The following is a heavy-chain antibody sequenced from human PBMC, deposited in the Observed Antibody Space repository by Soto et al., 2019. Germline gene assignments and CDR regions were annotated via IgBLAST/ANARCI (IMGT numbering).Heavy chain of an antibody. CDR2: IIPILGIA. Sequence: GASXKVSCKASGGTFSSYTISWVRQAPGQGLEWMGRIIPILGIANYAQKFQGRVTITADKSTSTAYMELSSLRSEDTAVYYCARDSSGVIIASGAFDIWGQGTMVTVSS. J-gene: IGHJ3*02. CDR3: ARDSSGVIIASGAFDI. V-gene: IGHV1-69*04. D-gene: IGHD3-10*01. CDR1: GGTFSSYT.